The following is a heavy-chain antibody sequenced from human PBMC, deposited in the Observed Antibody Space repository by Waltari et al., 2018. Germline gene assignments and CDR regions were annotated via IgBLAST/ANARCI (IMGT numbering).Heavy chain of an antibody. J-gene: IGHJ4*02. CDR1: GFTFSSYS. D-gene: IGHD2-21*02. CDR2: ISSSSTI. V-gene: IGHV3-48*04. Sequence: EVQLVESGGGLVQPGGSLRLSCAASGFTFSSYSMNWVRQAPGKGLEWVSYISSSSTIYYADSVKGRFTISRDNAKNSLYLQMNSLRAEDTAVYYCARGGMVVTPHFDYWGQGTLVTVSS. CDR3: ARGGMVVTPHFDY.